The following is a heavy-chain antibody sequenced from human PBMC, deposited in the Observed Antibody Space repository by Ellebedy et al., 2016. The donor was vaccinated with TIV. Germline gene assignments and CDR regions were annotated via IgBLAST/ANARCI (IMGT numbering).Heavy chain of an antibody. CDR1: GFTFSSYG. V-gene: IGHV1-18*01. D-gene: IGHD4-17*01. J-gene: IGHJ6*02. CDR2: INTYSGDS. CDR3: ARAITDTTLTDGYYYYGMDV. Sequence: ASVKVSXKASGFTFSSYGVSWVRQAPGQGLEWLGWINTYSGDSSYAQKLRGRVTVTTDTSTSTAYMELRSLRSDDSAVYYCARAITDTTLTDGYYYYGMDVWGQGTTVTVSS.